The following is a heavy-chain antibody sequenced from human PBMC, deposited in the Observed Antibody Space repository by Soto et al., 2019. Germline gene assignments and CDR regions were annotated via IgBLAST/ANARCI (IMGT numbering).Heavy chain of an antibody. V-gene: IGHV4-34*01. CDR2: SNHSGTV. Sequence: QVHLQQWGAGLLKPSETLSLTCAVNGGAFNGYYWTWIRQSPGKGLQWIGESNHSGTVDYNPSLKSRVTFSLDTYQKQFSLTLTYVTAAETAVYYCARDVAARVRGSIGGFDYWGQGTLVTVSS. J-gene: IGHJ4*02. CDR3: ARDVAARVRGSIGGFDY. D-gene: IGHD3-10*01. CDR1: GGAFNGYY.